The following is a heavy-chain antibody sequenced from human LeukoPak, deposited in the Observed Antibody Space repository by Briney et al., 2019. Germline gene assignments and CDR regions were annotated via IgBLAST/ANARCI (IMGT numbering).Heavy chain of an antibody. V-gene: IGHV3-30*09. Sequence: GGSLRLSCAASGFTFSNYAMHWVRQAPGKGLEWVAVISYDGNNKYYADSVKGRFAISRDNAKNSLYLQMNSLRAEDTAVYYCARDYEGMDVWGKGTTVTISS. CDR3: ARDYEGMDV. CDR2: ISYDGNNK. CDR1: GFTFSNYA. J-gene: IGHJ6*04.